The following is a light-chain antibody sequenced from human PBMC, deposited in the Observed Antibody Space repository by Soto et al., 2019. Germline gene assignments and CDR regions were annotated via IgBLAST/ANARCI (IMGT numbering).Light chain of an antibody. CDR2: GAS. CDR3: HQYGGSPRT. Sequence: EIVLTQSPGTLSLSPGERATLSCRASQSVSGNYLVWYQQKRGQAPRLLIYGASNRATGISDRFSGSGSGTDFPLSISRLETENFAVYYSHQYGGSPRTFGQGTKVEIK. J-gene: IGKJ1*01. V-gene: IGKV3-20*01. CDR1: QSVSGNY.